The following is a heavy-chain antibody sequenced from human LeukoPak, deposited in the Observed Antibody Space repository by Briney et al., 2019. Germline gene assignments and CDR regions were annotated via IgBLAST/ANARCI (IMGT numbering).Heavy chain of an antibody. J-gene: IGHJ4*02. CDR3: ASYDFWSGYPIDY. D-gene: IGHD3-3*01. CDR1: GFTFSSYA. CDR2: ISGSGGST. Sequence: GGSLRLSCAASGFTFSSYATSWVRQAPGKGLEWVSAISGSGGSTYYADSVKGRFTISRDNSKNTLYLQMNSLRAEDTTVYYCASYDFWSGYPIDYWGQGTLVTVSS. V-gene: IGHV3-23*01.